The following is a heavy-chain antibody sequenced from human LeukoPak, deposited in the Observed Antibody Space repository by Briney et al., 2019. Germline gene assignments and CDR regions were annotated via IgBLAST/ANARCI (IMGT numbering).Heavy chain of an antibody. CDR1: GGSISSYY. CDR3: ARGYSSRSGAFDI. V-gene: IGHV4-59*01. Sequence: SETLSLTCTVSGGSISSYYWTWIRQPPGKGLEWIGYIYYSGSTNYNPSLKSRVTISVDTSKNQFSLKMTSVTAADTAVYYCARGYSSRSGAFDIWGQGTMVTVSS. CDR2: IYYSGST. J-gene: IGHJ3*02. D-gene: IGHD2-15*01.